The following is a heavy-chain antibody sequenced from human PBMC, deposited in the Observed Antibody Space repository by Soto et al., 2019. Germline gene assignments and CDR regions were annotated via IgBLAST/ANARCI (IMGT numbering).Heavy chain of an antibody. CDR3: ASSGSSLNFDS. J-gene: IGHJ4*02. Sequence: EVQLVESGGGLVQPGGSLRLSCAASGFTFRSYWMNWVRQAPGKGLVWVSWSNSDGISTSYADSVKGRLTISRDNAKNTLYLQMNSLRAEDTAVYYCASSGSSLNFDSWGQGTLVTVSS. D-gene: IGHD6-6*01. CDR2: SNSDGIST. V-gene: IGHV3-74*01. CDR1: GFTFRSYW.